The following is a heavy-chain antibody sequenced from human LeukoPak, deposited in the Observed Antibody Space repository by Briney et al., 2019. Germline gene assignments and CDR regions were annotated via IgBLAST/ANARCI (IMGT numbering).Heavy chain of an antibody. D-gene: IGHD3-16*02. J-gene: IGHJ4*02. CDR3: ARGWAGDYVWGSYRQYYFDY. V-gene: IGHV4-30-4*08. CDR1: GGSISSGDYY. CDR2: IYYSGST. Sequence: SETLSLTCTVSGGSISSGDYYWSWIRQPPGKGLEWIGYIYYSGSTYYNPSLKSRVTTSVDTSKNQFSLKLSSVTAADTAVYYCARGWAGDYVWGSYRQYYFDYWGQGTLDTVSS.